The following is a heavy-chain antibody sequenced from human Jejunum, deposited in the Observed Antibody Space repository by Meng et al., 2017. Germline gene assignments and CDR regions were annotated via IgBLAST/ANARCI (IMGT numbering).Heavy chain of an antibody. CDR3: ARGGYYSFGY. CDR1: VGSISSVYW. V-gene: IGHV4-4*02. CDR2: IYHSGST. Sequence: QVRLQESGPGLVKPSDTLSLPCAVSVGSISSVYWWTWVRQSPGKGLECIGEIYHSGSTNYNPSLKSRVTISVDKSKNQFSLKLTSVTAADTAVYYCARGGYYSFGYWGQGTLVTVSS. J-gene: IGHJ4*02. D-gene: IGHD5-18*01.